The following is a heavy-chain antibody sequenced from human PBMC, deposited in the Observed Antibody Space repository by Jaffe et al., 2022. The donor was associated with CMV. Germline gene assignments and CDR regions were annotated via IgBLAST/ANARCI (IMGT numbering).Heavy chain of an antibody. CDR3: ARLGGDYDFWSGYAGY. J-gene: IGHJ4*02. D-gene: IGHD3-3*01. V-gene: IGHV4-39*01. CDR2: IYYSGST. Sequence: QLQLQESGPGLVKPSETLSLTCTVSGGSISSSSYYWGWIRQPPGKGLEWIGSIYYSGSTYYNPSLKSRVTISVDTSKNQFSLKLSSVTAADTAVYYCARLGGDYDFWSGYAGYWGQGTLVTVSS. CDR1: GGSISSSSYY.